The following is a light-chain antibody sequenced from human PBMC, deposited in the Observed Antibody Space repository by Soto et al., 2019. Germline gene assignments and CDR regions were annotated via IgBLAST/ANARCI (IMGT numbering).Light chain of an antibody. J-gene: IGKJ3*01. Sequence: EVVMTQFPATLSVSPGERATLSCRTSQGVATDLAWYQQKPGQAPRLLIYGASTRATGIAARFSGSGYGTEFSLTINSLQSEDFAVYYCQLYEHWCPFTFGPGTKVDFK. CDR1: QGVATD. CDR3: QLYEHWCPFT. CDR2: GAS. V-gene: IGKV3-15*01.